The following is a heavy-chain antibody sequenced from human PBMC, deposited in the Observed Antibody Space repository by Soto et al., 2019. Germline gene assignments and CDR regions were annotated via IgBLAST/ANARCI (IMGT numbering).Heavy chain of an antibody. Sequence: SETLSLTCTVSGDSISSGGYCWSWIRQHPGKGLEWIGYIYYSGSTYYNPSLKSRVTISVDTSKNQFSLKLSSVTAADTAVYYCARDWRYYYMDVWGKGTTVTVSS. CDR1: GDSISSGGYC. CDR3: ARDWRYYYMDV. CDR2: IYYSGST. J-gene: IGHJ6*03. V-gene: IGHV4-31*03.